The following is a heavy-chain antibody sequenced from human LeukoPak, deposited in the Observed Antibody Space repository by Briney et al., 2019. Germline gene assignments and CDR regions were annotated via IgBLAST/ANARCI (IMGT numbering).Heavy chain of an antibody. J-gene: IGHJ4*02. Sequence: SETLSLTCTVSGGSISGYYWSWSRQPPGKGLEWIGYVYDNGNTNYNPSLKSRVTILVDTSKNQFSLKLTSLTAADTAVYYCAREGVDSSLYWGQGTLVTVSS. CDR2: VYDNGNT. D-gene: IGHD3-22*01. V-gene: IGHV4-59*12. CDR1: GGSISGYY. CDR3: AREGVDSSLY.